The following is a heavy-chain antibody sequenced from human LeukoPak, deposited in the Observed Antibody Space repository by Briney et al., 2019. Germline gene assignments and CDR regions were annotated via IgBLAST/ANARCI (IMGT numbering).Heavy chain of an antibody. D-gene: IGHD1-26*01. J-gene: IGHJ4*02. CDR3: AREIAVGATVPRFDY. V-gene: IGHV1-2*04. Sequence: ASVKVSCKASGYTFTGYYMHWVRQAPGQGLEWMGWINPNSGGTNYAQKFQGWVTMTRDTSISTAYMELSRLRSDDTAVYYCAREIAVGATVPRFDYWGQGTLVTVSS. CDR1: GYTFTGYY. CDR2: INPNSGGT.